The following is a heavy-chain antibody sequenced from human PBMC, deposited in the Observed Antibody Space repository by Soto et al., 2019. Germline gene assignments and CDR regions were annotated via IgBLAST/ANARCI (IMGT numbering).Heavy chain of an antibody. CDR2: VYYTGST. CDR1: GASIRSTDYY. J-gene: IGHJ5*02. V-gene: IGHV4-30-4*01. D-gene: IGHD2-21*02. Sequence: SETLSLTCTVSGASIRSTDYYWSWIRQAPGKGLEWIGYVYYTGSTYYNPSPMSRLTISVDTSKNQFSLKLTSVTAAETAVYYCVRTAREGAVAPHWFDRWGQGTQVTVSS. CDR3: VRTAREGAVAPHWFDR.